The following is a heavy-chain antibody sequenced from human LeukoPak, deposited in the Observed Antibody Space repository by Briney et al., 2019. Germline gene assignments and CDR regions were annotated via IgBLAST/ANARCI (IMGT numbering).Heavy chain of an antibody. J-gene: IGHJ4*02. CDR3: ARLPTYCSSTSCYLDY. D-gene: IGHD2-2*01. CDR2: LSGSGGST. V-gene: IGHV3-23*01. CDR1: GFTFSSYA. Sequence: GGSLRLSCAASGFTFSSYAMSWVRQAPGKGLEWVSSLSGSGGSTNYADSVKGRFTISRDNAKNSLYLQMNSLRAEDTAVYYCARLPTYCSSTSCYLDYWGQGTLVTVSS.